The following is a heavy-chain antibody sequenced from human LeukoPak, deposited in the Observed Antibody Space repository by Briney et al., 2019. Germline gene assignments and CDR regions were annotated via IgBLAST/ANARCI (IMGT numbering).Heavy chain of an antibody. D-gene: IGHD6-13*01. Sequence: PGRSLRLSCAASGFTFDDYAMHWVRQAPGKGLEWVSGISWNSGSIGYADSVKGRFTISRDNAKNSLYLQMNSLRAVDTALYYCAKTPVYSSSWYMGYYFDYWGQGTLVTVSS. J-gene: IGHJ4*02. CDR3: AKTPVYSSSWYMGYYFDY. CDR1: GFTFDDYA. V-gene: IGHV3-9*01. CDR2: ISWNSGSI.